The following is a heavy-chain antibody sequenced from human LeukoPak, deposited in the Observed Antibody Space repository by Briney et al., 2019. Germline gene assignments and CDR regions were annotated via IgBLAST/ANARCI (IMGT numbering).Heavy chain of an antibody. D-gene: IGHD3-22*01. J-gene: IGHJ4*02. CDR1: GFTFSSYW. V-gene: IGHV3-74*01. Sequence: GGSLRLSCAASGFTFSSYWMHWVRQAPGKGLVWVSRINTDGSSTSYADSVKGRFTISRDNAKNSLYLQMNSLRAEDTAVYYCAGDKSSGYYYFDYWGQGTLVTVSS. CDR3: AGDKSSGYYYFDY. CDR2: INTDGSST.